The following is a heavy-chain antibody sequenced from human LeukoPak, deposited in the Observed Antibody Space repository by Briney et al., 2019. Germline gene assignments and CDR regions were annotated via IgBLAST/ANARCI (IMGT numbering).Heavy chain of an antibody. V-gene: IGHV3-23*01. CDR1: GFTFSSSA. D-gene: IGHD2-15*01. J-gene: IGHJ4*02. Sequence: GGSLRVSCAASGFTFSSSAMSWVRQAPGKGLEWVSAISNNGGYTYYADSVQGRFTISRDNSKSTLCLQMNSLRAEDTAVYYCAKQLGYCSDGSCYFPYWGQGTLVTVSS. CDR2: ISNNGGYT. CDR3: AKQLGYCSDGSCYFPY.